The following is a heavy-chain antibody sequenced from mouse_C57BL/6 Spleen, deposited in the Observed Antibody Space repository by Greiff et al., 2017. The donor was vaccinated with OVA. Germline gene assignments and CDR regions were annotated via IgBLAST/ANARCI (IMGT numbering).Heavy chain of an antibody. CDR2: ISSGGSYT. D-gene: IGHD2-5*01. J-gene: IGHJ4*01. CDR1: GFTFSSYG. CDR3: ARHDDYSNYNAMDY. V-gene: IGHV5-6*02. Sequence: EVKLEESGGDLVKPGGSLKLSCAASGFTFSSYGMSWVRQTPDKRLEWVATISSGGSYTYYPDSVKGRFTISRDNAKNTLYLQMSSLKSEDTAMYYCARHDDYSNYNAMDYWGQGTSVTVSS.